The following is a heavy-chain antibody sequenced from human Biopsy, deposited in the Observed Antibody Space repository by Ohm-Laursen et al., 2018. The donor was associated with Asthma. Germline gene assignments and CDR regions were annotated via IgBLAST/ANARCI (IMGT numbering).Heavy chain of an antibody. Sequence: SVKVSCKAPGYTFTSYYIHWARQAPGQGLECVGIINPPTGDTSYAQKFLGRVTVTRDTSTSTVYMELSSLRSEDTAVYYCALSQFDYWGQGTLLTVSS. CDR1: GYTFTSYY. CDR2: INPPTGDT. V-gene: IGHV1-46*01. J-gene: IGHJ4*02. CDR3: ALSQFDY.